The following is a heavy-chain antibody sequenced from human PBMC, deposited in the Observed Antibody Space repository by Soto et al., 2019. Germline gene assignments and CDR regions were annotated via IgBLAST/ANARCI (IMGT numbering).Heavy chain of an antibody. V-gene: IGHV1-69*01. CDR3: AKVRYSSPMGYYYGMDV. Sequence: QAQLEQSGGEVKKPGSSVKVSCKASRVAFSNFIVTWVRQAPGLGLEWVGGIIPICGTANYAQKFQGRFTITADESTSPSYMGVNNLRSEDTAVYYCAKVRYSSPMGYYYGMDVWGQGTTVTVSS. CDR2: IIPICGTA. D-gene: IGHD6-19*01. CDR1: RVAFSNFI. J-gene: IGHJ6*02.